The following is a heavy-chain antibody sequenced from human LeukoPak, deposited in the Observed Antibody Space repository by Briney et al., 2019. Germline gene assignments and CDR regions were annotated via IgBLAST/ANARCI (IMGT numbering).Heavy chain of an antibody. V-gene: IGHV3-43*02. D-gene: IGHD6-13*01. CDR1: GFTFDDYA. CDR2: ISGDGGST. CDR3: AKDFIAAAGTSTPHY. J-gene: IGHJ4*02. Sequence: GGSLRLSCAASGFTFDDYAMHWVRQAPGKGLERVSLISGDGGSTYYADSVKGRFTISRDNSESSLYLQMNSLRTEDTALYYCAKDFIAAAGTSTPHYWGQGTLVTVSS.